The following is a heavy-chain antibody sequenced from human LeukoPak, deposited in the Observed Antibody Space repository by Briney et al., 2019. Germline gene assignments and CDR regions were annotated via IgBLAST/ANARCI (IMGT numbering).Heavy chain of an antibody. CDR1: GGSISSSSYY. J-gene: IGHJ4*02. Sequence: SETLSLTCTVSGGSISSSSYYWGWIRQPPGKGLGWIGSSYHSGRTYYNPSLKSRVTISVDTSKNQFSLKLSSVTAADTAVYYCARRNSGLDYWGQGTLVTVSS. CDR3: ARRNSGLDY. CDR2: SYHSGRT. D-gene: IGHD3-10*01. V-gene: IGHV4-39*01.